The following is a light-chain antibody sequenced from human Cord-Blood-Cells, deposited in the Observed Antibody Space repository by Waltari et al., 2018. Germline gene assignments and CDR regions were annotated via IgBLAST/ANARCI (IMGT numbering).Light chain of an antibody. CDR3: QQRSNWPPFT. V-gene: IGKV3-11*01. J-gene: IGKJ3*01. CDR1: QSVSSY. CDR2: DAS. Sequence: EIVFTQSPATLSLSPGERATLSCRASQSVSSYLAWYQPKPGQAPRLLIYDASNRATGIPARFSGSGSGTDFTLTIISLEPEDFSVYYCQQRSNWPPFTFGPGTKVEIK.